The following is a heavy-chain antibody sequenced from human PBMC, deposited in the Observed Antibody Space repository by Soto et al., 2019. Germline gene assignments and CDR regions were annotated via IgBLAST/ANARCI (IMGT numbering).Heavy chain of an antibody. V-gene: IGHV4-39*01. CDR3: ARQRTTVVTQAYFDH. Sequence: SETLSLTCIVSGESISSSSYYWGWIRQPPGKGLEWIGSIYYSGRTYYNPSFKSRVTISIDTSKNQFSLKLSSVTATDTAVYYCARQRTTVVTQAYFDHWGQGALVTV. D-gene: IGHD2-21*02. CDR1: GESISSSSYY. CDR2: IYYSGRT. J-gene: IGHJ4*02.